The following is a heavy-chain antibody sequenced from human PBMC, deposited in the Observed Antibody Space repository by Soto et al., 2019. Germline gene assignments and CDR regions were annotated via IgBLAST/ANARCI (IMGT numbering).Heavy chain of an antibody. CDR2: INPSGGTT. V-gene: IGHV1-46*01. J-gene: IGHJ4*02. D-gene: IGHD3-22*01. CDR3: ARYYDSSGPAFDY. Sequence: ASVKVSCKASGYTFTTYYIHWVRQAPGQGLEWMGIINPSGGTTTFAQKFQGRVTMTSDTSTSTVYMELSSLRSEDTAIYYCARYYDSSGPAFDYWGQGTLVTVSS. CDR1: GYTFTTYY.